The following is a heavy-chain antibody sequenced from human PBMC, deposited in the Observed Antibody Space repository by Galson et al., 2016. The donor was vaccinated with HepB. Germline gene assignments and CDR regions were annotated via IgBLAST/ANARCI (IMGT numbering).Heavy chain of an antibody. CDR1: GYTFTSYG. D-gene: IGHD1-26*01. V-gene: IGHV1-18*01. J-gene: IGHJ4*02. CDR2: ISAFNGYT. Sequence: SVKVSCKASGYTFTSYGISWVRQAPGQGLEWMGWISAFNGYTNYAQKFQGRVTMTTDTSTSTAYMELRSLRSDDTAVYYCTGGASFDYWGQGSLVTVSS. CDR3: TGGASFDY.